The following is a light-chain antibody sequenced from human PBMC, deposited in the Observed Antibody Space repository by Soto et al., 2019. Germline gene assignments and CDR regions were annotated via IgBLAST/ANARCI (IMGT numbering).Light chain of an antibody. V-gene: IGKV1-27*01. CDR3: QKYNSAPRA. CDR2: AAS. CDR1: QGISKY. Sequence: DIQMTQSPSFLSASVGDRVTITCRASQGISKYLAGYQQKPGKVPKLLIYAASTLQPGVPSRFSGSGSGTDFTLTISRLQPEDVATYYCQKYNSAPRAFGQGTKVEIK. J-gene: IGKJ1*01.